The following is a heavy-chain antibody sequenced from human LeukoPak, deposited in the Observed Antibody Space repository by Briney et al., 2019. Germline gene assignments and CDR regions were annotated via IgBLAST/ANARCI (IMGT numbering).Heavy chain of an antibody. CDR2: IKSKTDGGTT. J-gene: IGHJ3*02. CDR3: VRRVAEESNMWYLEI. Sequence: GGSLRLSCAASGFTFSNAWMSWVRQAPGKGLEWVGRIKSKTDGGTTDYAAPVKGRFTISRDDSKNTLYLQMNSLKTEDTAVYYCVRRVAEESNMWYLEIWGQGTLVTVSS. V-gene: IGHV3-15*01. CDR1: GFTFSNAW. D-gene: IGHD2-15*01.